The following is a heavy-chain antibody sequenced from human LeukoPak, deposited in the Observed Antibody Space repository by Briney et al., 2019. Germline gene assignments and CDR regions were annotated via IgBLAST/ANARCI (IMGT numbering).Heavy chain of an antibody. J-gene: IGHJ6*03. Sequence: GASVKVSCKASGYIFTSYYIHWVRQAPGQGLEWMGIISPSGGSTGYAQKFQGRVTMTRDTSTSTVYMELNSLRSDDTAVYHCARALPHVRSGYYYYYMDVWGKGTTVTISS. CDR1: GYIFTSYY. D-gene: IGHD6-25*01. V-gene: IGHV1-46*01. CDR2: ISPSGGST. CDR3: ARALPHVRSGYYYYYMDV.